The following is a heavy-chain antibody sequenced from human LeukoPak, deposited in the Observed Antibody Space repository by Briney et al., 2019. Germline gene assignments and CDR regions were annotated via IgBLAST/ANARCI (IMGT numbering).Heavy chain of an antibody. CDR3: ARVAASSGSKKKYYFDY. D-gene: IGHD5-12*01. CDR1: GHTFTGYY. CDR2: INPNSGGT. J-gene: IGHJ4*02. V-gene: IGHV1-2*02. Sequence: ASVKVSCKASGHTFTGYYMHWVRQAPGQGLEWMGWINPNSGGTNYAQKFQGRVTMTRDTSISTAYMELSRLGSDDTAVYYCARVAASSGSKKKYYFDYWGQGTLVTVSS.